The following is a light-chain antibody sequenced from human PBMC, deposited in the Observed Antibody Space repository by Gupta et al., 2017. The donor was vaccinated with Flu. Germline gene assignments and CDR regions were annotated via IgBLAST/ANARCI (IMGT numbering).Light chain of an antibody. CDR1: QSLLQSDGNSY. CDR2: DVS. J-gene: IGKJ2*01. V-gene: IGKV2D-29*01. Sequence: ISGKSSQSLLQSDGNSYLYWYLQKPGQPPQLLIHDVSNRIAGVPDRFRGSGSVTDFTLKISRVEAEDVGVYYCMQAIHSPYTVGQGTKLEIK. CDR3: MQAIHSPYT.